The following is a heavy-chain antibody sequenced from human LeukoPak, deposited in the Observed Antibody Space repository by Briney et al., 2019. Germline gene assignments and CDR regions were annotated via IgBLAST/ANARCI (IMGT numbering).Heavy chain of an antibody. CDR3: ARIGPYYYDSSGYYQAWFDP. V-gene: IGHV4-59*08. Sequence: SETLSLTCTVSGGSISSYYWSWIRQPPGKGLEWIGYIYYSGSTNYNPSLKSRVTISVDTSKNQFSLKLSSVTAADTAVYYCARIGPYYYDSSGYYQAWFDPWGQGTLVTVSS. CDR2: IYYSGST. D-gene: IGHD3-22*01. J-gene: IGHJ5*02. CDR1: GGSISSYY.